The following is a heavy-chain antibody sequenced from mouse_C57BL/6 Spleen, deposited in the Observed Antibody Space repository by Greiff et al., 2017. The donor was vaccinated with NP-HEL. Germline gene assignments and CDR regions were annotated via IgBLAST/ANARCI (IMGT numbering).Heavy chain of an antibody. V-gene: IGHV5-15*01. Sequence: EVQRVESGGGLVQPGGSLKLSCAASGFTFSDYGMAWVRQAPRKGPEWVAFISNLAYSIYYADTVTGRFTISRENAKNTLYLEMSSLRSEDTAMYYCAREGADSSGPFAYWGQGTLVTVSA. J-gene: IGHJ3*01. CDR3: AREGADSSGPFAY. D-gene: IGHD3-2*02. CDR1: GFTFSDYG. CDR2: ISNLAYSI.